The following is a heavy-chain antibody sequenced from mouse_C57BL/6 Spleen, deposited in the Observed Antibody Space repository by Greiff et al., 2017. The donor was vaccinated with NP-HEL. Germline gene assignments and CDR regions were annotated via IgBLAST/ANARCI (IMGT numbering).Heavy chain of an antibody. D-gene: IGHD3-2*02. J-gene: IGHJ3*01. CDR2: IDPSDSYT. V-gene: IGHV1-50*01. CDR3: ARRGTAQATLFAY. Sequence: VQLQQPGAELVKPGASVKLSCKASGYTFTSYWMQWVKQRPGQGLEWIGEIDPSDSYTNYNQKFKGKATLTVDTSSSTAYMQLSSLTSEDSAVYYCARRGTAQATLFAYWGQGTLVTVSA. CDR1: GYTFTSYW.